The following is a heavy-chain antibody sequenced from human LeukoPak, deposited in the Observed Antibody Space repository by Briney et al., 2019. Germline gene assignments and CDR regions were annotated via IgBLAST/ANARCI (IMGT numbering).Heavy chain of an antibody. Sequence: SETLSLTCAAYAGSFSGYYWSWIRQPPGKGLEWIGEINHSGSTNYNPSLKSRITISVDTSKNQFSLKLSSVTAADTAVYYCARGRGYSYGRNLFDPWGQGTLVSVSS. D-gene: IGHD5-18*01. J-gene: IGHJ5*02. CDR2: INHSGST. V-gene: IGHV4-34*01. CDR1: AGSFSGYY. CDR3: ARGRGYSYGRNLFDP.